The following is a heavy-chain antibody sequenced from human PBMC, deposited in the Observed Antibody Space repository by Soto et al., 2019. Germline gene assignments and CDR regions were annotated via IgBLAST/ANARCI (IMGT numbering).Heavy chain of an antibody. D-gene: IGHD2-15*01. CDR1: GYIFTKYG. Sequence: ASVKVSCEASGYIFTKYGISWVRQAPGHGPEWVGWTTTYVGHTYYAQNFQGRVIITTDTSTSTVYMELTNLRFDDTATYYCARVLISEKDYDFWGQGALLTVYS. J-gene: IGHJ4*02. CDR2: TTTYVGHT. V-gene: IGHV1-18*04. CDR3: ARVLISEKDYDF.